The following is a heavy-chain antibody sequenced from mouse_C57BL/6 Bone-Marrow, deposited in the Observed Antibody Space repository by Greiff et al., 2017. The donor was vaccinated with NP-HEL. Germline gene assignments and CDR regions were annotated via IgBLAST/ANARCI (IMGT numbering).Heavy chain of an antibody. CDR1: GYTFTSYW. V-gene: IGHV1-7*01. J-gene: IGHJ3*01. D-gene: IGHD1-1*01. CDR2: INPSSGYT. Sequence: VQVVESGAELAKPGASVKLSCKASGYTFTSYWMHWVKQRPGQGLEWIGYINPSSGYTKYNQKFKDKATLTADKSSSTAYMQLSSLTYEDSAVYYCARIYYYGSSLFAYWGQGTLVTVSA. CDR3: ARIYYYGSSLFAY.